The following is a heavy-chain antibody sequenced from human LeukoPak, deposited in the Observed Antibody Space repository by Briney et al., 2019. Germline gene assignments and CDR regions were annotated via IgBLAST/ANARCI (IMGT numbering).Heavy chain of an antibody. J-gene: IGHJ6*02. D-gene: IGHD3-10*01. V-gene: IGHV3-74*01. CDR3: AKVGISGSPMES. Sequence: GGSLRLSCAASGFTLSNYWMHWVRQAPGKGLVWVSRINSDGSSTSHADSVKGRFTISRDNAKSTLYLQMNSLRAEDTAVYYCAKVGISGSPMESWGHGTTVTVSS. CDR1: GFTLSNYW. CDR2: INSDGSST.